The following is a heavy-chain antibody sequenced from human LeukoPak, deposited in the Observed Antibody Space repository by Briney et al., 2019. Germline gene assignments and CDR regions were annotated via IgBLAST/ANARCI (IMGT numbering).Heavy chain of an antibody. CDR3: ARDRGPIAAAEYYYYYYGMDV. D-gene: IGHD6-13*01. V-gene: IGHV3-11*04. CDR2: ISSSGSTI. CDR1: GFTFSDYY. J-gene: IGHJ6*02. Sequence: PGGSLRLSCAASGFTFSDYYMSWIRQAPGKGLEWVSYISSSGSTIYYADSVKGRFTISRDNAKNSLYLQMNSLRAEDTAVYYCARDRGPIAAAEYYYYYYGMDVWGQGTTVTVSS.